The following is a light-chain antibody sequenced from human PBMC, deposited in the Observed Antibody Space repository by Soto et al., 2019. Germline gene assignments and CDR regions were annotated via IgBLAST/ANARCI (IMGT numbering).Light chain of an antibody. CDR3: QQYGSSSYT. CDR1: QSVRSSY. J-gene: IGKJ2*01. Sequence: EVVLTQSPGTLSLSPGERATLSCRASQSVRSSYLAWYQQKPGQAPRLLIYAASSRATGIPDRFSGSGSGTDFTLTISRLESEDFAVYYCQQYGSSSYTFGQGAKLAIK. CDR2: AAS. V-gene: IGKV3-20*01.